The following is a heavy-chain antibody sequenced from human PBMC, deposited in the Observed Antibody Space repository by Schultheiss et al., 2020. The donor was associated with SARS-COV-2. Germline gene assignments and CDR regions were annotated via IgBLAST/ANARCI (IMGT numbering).Heavy chain of an antibody. CDR3: ASVTYSSLRFDP. CDR2: IYTSGST. CDR1: GGSISSYY. J-gene: IGHJ5*02. Sequence: SETLSLTCTVSGGSISSYYWSWIRQPAGKGLEWIGRIYTSGSTNYNPSLKSRVTMSADTSKNQFSLKLRSVTAADTAVYYCASVTYSSLRFDPWGQGTLVTVSS. D-gene: IGHD3-22*01. V-gene: IGHV4-4*07.